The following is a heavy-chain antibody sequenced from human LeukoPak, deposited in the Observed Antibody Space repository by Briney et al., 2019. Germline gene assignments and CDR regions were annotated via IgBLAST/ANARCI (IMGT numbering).Heavy chain of an antibody. J-gene: IGHJ4*02. CDR1: GGSISSGSYY. D-gene: IGHD3-3*01. Sequence: PSQTLSLTCTVSGGSISSGSYYWSWIWQPAGKGLGWIGRIYTSGSTNYNPSLKSRVTISVDTSKNQFSLKLSSATAADTAVYYCARDRISANFWSGYYDYWGQGTLVTVSS. CDR3: ARDRISANFWSGYYDY. CDR2: IYTSGST. V-gene: IGHV4-61*02.